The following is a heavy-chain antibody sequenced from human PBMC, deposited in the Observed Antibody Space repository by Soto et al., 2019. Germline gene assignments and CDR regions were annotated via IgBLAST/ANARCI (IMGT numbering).Heavy chain of an antibody. CDR2: ISYDGNTQ. CDR1: GFIFSGYA. V-gene: IGHV3-30-3*01. D-gene: IGHD3-9*01. Sequence: QVQLVESGGGVVQPGGSLRLSCAASGFIFSGYAMHWVRQAPGKGLEWVAVISYDGNTQYYADSVKGRFTVSRDNSNNILYVEMNNLRDEDTAMYYCAKEKNVYEINFWGQGTLVTVSP. J-gene: IGHJ4*02. CDR3: AKEKNVYEINF.